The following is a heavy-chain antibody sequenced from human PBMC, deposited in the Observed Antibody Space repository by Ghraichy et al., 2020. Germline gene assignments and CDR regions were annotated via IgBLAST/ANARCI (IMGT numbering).Heavy chain of an antibody. Sequence: ASVKVSCKASGYKFKSYNMHWVRQAPGQRLEWMGWINAGNGNTKSSQKFQGRVTFTRDTSASTAYMELSRLKPEDTAVYYCARDLPPPGWYTRGPGDYWGQGALVTVSS. CDR2: INAGNGNT. CDR1: GYKFKSYN. CDR3: ARDLPPPGWYTRGPGDY. J-gene: IGHJ4*02. D-gene: IGHD6-19*01. V-gene: IGHV1-3*01.